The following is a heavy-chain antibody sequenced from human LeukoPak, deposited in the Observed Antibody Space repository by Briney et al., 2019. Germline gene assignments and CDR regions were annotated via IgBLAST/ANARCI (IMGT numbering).Heavy chain of an antibody. CDR1: GGSILSYY. D-gene: IGHD1-26*01. Sequence: SETLSLTCTVSGGSILSYYWTWIRLPPGKGPEWIGSIHYTGSTNYNPSLKNRLTMSVDTSKNQFSLELSSVTAADTASYYCARHWFGGSLVFDYWGQGSLVTVSS. J-gene: IGHJ4*01. CDR2: IHYTGST. V-gene: IGHV4-59*01. CDR3: ARHWFGGSLVFDY.